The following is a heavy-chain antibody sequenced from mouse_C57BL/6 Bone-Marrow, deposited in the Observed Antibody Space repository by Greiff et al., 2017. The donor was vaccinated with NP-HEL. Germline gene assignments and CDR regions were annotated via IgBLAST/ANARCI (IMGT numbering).Heavy chain of an antibody. D-gene: IGHD2-4*01. V-gene: IGHV5-6*01. CDR3: ARKKAYDYWAYFDY. J-gene: IGHJ2*01. CDR2: ISSGGSYT. CDR1: GFTFSSYG. Sequence: EVQVVESGGDLVKPGGSLKLSCAASGFTFSSYGMSWVRQTPDKRLEWVATISSGGSYTYYPDSVKGRFTISRDNAKNTLYLQMSSLKSEDTAMYYCARKKAYDYWAYFDYWGQGTTLTVSS.